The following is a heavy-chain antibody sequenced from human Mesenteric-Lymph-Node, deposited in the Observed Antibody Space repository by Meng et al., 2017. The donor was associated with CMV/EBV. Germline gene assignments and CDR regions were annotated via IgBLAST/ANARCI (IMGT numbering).Heavy chain of an antibody. J-gene: IGHJ6*02. Sequence: ASVKVSCKASGYTFTSYGISWVRQAPGQGLEWMGWISAYNGNTNYAQKLQGRVTMTTDTSTSTAYMELRSLRSDDTAVYYCARLGYCSSTSCYTGGGFYYYYGMDVWGQGTTVTVSS. CDR1: GYTFTSYG. CDR3: ARLGYCSSTSCYTGGGFYYYYGMDV. CDR2: ISAYNGNT. D-gene: IGHD2-2*02. V-gene: IGHV1-18*01.